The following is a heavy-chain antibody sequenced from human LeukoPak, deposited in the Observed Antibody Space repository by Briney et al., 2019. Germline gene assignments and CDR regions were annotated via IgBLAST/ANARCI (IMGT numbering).Heavy chain of an antibody. CDR2: IYYSGST. Sequence: SETLSLTCTVSGGSISSSSYYWGWIRQPPGKGLEWIGSIYYSGSTYYNPSLKSRVTISVDTSKNQFSLKLSSVTAADTAVYYCARDERYSSSWPPGFGYWGQGTLVTVSS. CDR3: ARDERYSSSWPPGFGY. CDR1: GGSISSSSYY. J-gene: IGHJ4*02. D-gene: IGHD6-13*01. V-gene: IGHV4-39*07.